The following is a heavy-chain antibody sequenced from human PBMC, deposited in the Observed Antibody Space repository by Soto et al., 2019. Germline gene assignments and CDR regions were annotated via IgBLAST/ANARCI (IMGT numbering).Heavy chain of an antibody. CDR2: INHSGST. Sequence: SETLSLTCAVYGGSFSGYYWSWIRQPPGKGLEWIGEINHSGSTNYNPSLKSRVTISVDTSKNQFSLKLSSVTAADTAVYYCARGPVVVVPAAQSGYYFDYWGQGTLVTVSS. D-gene: IGHD2-2*01. CDR1: GGSFSGYY. V-gene: IGHV4-34*01. CDR3: ARGPVVVVPAAQSGYYFDY. J-gene: IGHJ4*02.